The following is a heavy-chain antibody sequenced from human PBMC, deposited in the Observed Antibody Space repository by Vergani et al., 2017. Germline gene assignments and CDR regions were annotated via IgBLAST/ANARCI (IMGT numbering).Heavy chain of an antibody. V-gene: IGHV3-43D*03. Sequence: EVQLVESGGVVVQPGGSLRLSCAASGFTFDDFAMHWVRQVPGKRLEWVSLITWDGGTVYYADSVKGRFVISRDINKNSLFLQMNDLKPEDSALYYCAKDKTGSNWHYFDSWGQGTLVTVTS. CDR3: AKDKTGSNWHYFDS. CDR2: ITWDGGTV. D-gene: IGHD4-11*01. CDR1: GFTFDDFA. J-gene: IGHJ4*02.